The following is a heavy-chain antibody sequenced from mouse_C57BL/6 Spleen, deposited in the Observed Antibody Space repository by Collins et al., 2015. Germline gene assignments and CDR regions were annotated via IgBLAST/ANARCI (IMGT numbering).Heavy chain of an antibody. V-gene: IGHV14-4*01. CDR2: IDPENGDT. CDR1: GFNIKDDY. D-gene: IGHD1-1*01. J-gene: IGHJ1*03. Sequence: EVQLQQSGAELVRPGASVKLSCTASGFNIKDDYMHWVKQRPEQGLEWIGWIDPENGDTEYASEFQGKATITSDTSSNTAYLQLSSLTSEDTAVYYCTAIVAPYFDVWGTGTTVTVSS. CDR3: TAIVAPYFDV.